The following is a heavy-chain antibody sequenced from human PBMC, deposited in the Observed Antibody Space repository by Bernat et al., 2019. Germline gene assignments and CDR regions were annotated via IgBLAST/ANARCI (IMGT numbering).Heavy chain of an antibody. Sequence: EVQLVESGGGLVQPGGSLRLSCAASGFTFSSYAMHWVRQAPGKGLEYVSAISSNGGSTYYANSVKGRFTISRDNSKNTLYLQMGSLRAEDMAVYYCARDRNYYDSSGYYCNDAFDIWGQGTMVTVSS. CDR1: GFTFSSYA. D-gene: IGHD3-22*01. CDR2: ISSNGGST. J-gene: IGHJ3*02. V-gene: IGHV3-64*01. CDR3: ARDRNYYDSSGYYCNDAFDI.